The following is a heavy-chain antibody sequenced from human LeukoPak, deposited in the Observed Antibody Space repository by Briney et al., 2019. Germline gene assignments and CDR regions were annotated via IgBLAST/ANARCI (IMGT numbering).Heavy chain of an antibody. J-gene: IGHJ4*02. CDR1: GGSFNGYY. V-gene: IGHV4-34*01. D-gene: IGHD3-22*01. CDR3: ARGSHYYDSSGYYFDY. Sequence: SVAVSLTCAVYGGSFNGYYWRWMRQPPGKALEWIGDINHSGSTNYKPYLKSRVSISVDTSKNQSSLKQRSVTAPDTAVYYCARGSHYYDSSGYYFDYWGQGTLVTVSS. CDR2: INHSGST.